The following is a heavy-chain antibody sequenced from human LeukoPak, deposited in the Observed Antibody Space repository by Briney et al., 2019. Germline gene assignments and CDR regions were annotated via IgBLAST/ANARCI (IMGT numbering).Heavy chain of an antibody. D-gene: IGHD4-17*01. J-gene: IGHJ4*02. CDR3: ARGSSTVTTRDLDY. V-gene: IGHV1-8*01. CDR2: MNPNSGNT. Sequence: ASVKVSCKASGYTFTSYDINWVRQATGQGPEWMGWMNPNSGNTGYAQKFQGRVTMTRDTSKSTAYMELSSLRSEDTAVYYCARGSSTVTTRDLDYWGQGTLVTVSS. CDR1: GYTFTSYD.